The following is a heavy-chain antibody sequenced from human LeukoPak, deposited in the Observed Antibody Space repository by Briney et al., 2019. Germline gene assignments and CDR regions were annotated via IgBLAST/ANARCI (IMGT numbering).Heavy chain of an antibody. V-gene: IGHV3-23*01. J-gene: IGHJ4*02. CDR1: EFTFISYA. D-gene: IGHD4-17*01. Sequence: QPGGSLRLSCEASEFTFISYAMSWVRQTPGKGLEWVSGISGDGGSTYYAESVKGRFTTSRDNSKNTLYLQMNSLRAEDTAVYYCAKSTVTTGYYFDYWGQGTLVTVSS. CDR3: AKSTVTTGYYFDY. CDR2: ISGDGGST.